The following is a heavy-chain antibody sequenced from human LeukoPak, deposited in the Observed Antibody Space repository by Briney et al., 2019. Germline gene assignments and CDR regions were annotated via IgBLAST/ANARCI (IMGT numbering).Heavy chain of an antibody. J-gene: IGHJ6*03. V-gene: IGHV4-34*01. CDR2: INHSGST. CDR1: GGSFSGYY. CDR3: ARGGGGCSMYYYYYYMDV. D-gene: IGHD1-26*01. Sequence: SETLSLTCAVYGGSFSGYYWSWIRQPPGKGLEWIGEINHSGSTNYNPSLKSRVTISVDTSKNQFSLKLSSVTAADTAVYYCARGGGGCSMYYYYYYMDVWGKGTTVTVSS.